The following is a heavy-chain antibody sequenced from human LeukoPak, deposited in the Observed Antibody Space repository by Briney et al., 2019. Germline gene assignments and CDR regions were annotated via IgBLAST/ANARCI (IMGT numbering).Heavy chain of an antibody. CDR1: GFTFGAYA. D-gene: IGHD6-13*01. CDR3: AKGDTSSWFPNFDY. J-gene: IGHJ4*02. CDR2: LSWNGATT. Sequence: GGSLRLSCAASGFTFGAYAMHWVRQAPGKGPEWLSGLSWNGATTAYANSVRGRFTISRDNAKNSLYLQMNSLTSEDTALYYCAKGDTSSWFPNFDYWGQGTRVTVSS. V-gene: IGHV3-9*01.